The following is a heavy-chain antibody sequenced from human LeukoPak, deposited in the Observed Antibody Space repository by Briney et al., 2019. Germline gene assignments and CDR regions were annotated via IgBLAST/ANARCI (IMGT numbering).Heavy chain of an antibody. Sequence: PSETLSLTCAVYGGSFSGYYWSWIRQPPGKGLEWIGEINHSGSTNYNPSLKSRATISIDTSKNQFSLKLSSVTAADTAIYYCASQPYYESSGYYFYWGQGTLVTVSS. CDR1: GGSFSGYY. CDR3: ASQPYYESSGYYFY. J-gene: IGHJ4*02. V-gene: IGHV4-34*01. CDR2: INHSGST. D-gene: IGHD3-22*01.